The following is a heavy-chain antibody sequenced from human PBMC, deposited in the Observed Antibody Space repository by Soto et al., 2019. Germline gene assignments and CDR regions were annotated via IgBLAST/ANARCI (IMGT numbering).Heavy chain of an antibody. J-gene: IGHJ6*02. D-gene: IGHD3-9*01. V-gene: IGHV1-69*12. CDR3: ASNNNVLTGSYYYGMDV. CDR2: IIPIFGTA. CDR1: GGTFSSYA. Sequence: QVQLVQSGAEVKKPGSSVKVSCKASGGTFSSYAISWVRQAPGQGLEWMGGIIPIFGTANYAQKCQGRVTIIADESTSTAYMELSSLRSEDTAVFYCASNNNVLTGSYYYGMDVWGQGTTVTVSS.